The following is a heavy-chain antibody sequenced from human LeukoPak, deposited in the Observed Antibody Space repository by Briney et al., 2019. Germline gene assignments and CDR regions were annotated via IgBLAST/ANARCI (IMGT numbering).Heavy chain of an antibody. J-gene: IGHJ3*02. CDR3: ARTLHYYDSSGYYPHVAFDI. D-gene: IGHD3-22*01. Sequence: SVKVSCKASGGIFSSYAISWVRQAPGQGLEWMGGIIPIFGTANYAQKFQGRVTITADESTSTAYMELSSLRSEDTAVYYCARTLHYYDSSGYYPHVAFDIWGQGTMVTVSS. CDR2: IIPIFGTA. V-gene: IGHV1-69*13. CDR1: GGIFSSYA.